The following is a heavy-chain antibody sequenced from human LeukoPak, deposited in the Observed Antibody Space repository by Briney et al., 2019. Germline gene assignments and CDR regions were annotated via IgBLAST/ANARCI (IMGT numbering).Heavy chain of an antibody. CDR1: GFTFDDFA. J-gene: IGHJ3*02. Sequence: PGRSLRLSCAASGFTFDDFAMHWVRQAPGEGLEWVSGVSWNSDSIGYADSVKGRFTISRDNAKNSLYLQMNSLRAEDTAFYYCAKDIFTLLRGAFDIWGQGTMVTVSS. V-gene: IGHV3-9*01. D-gene: IGHD3-10*01. CDR3: AKDIFTLLRGAFDI. CDR2: VSWNSDSI.